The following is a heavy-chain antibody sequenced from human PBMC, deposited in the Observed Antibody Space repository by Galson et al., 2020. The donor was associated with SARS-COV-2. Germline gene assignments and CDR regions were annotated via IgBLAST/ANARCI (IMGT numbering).Heavy chain of an antibody. J-gene: IGHJ3*02. CDR3: ARVYDSMVRGVIITYDAFDI. CDR1: GFTFSSYA. V-gene: IGHV3-30-3*01. Sequence: GGSLRLSCAASGFTFSSYAMHWVRQAPGKGLEWVAVISYDGSNKYYADSVKGRFTISRDNSKNTLYLQMNSLRAEDTAVYYCARVYDSMVRGVIITYDAFDIWGQGTMVTVSS. CDR2: ISYDGSNK. D-gene: IGHD3-10*01.